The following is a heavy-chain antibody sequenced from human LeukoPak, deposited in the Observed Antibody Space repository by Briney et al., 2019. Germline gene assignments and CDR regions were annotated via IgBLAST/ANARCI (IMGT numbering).Heavy chain of an antibody. J-gene: IGHJ4*02. CDR1: GASVSNYY. CDR2: FHYSGST. Sequence: PSETLSLTCRVSGASVSNYYWSWIRQSPGKGLEWIGFFHYSGSTNYNPSLKSRVTISVDTSKDQFSLKPSSVTAADTAVYYCARDQWIQTKPGPFDYWGQGTLVTVSS. D-gene: IGHD5-18*01. V-gene: IGHV4-59*02. CDR3: ARDQWIQTKPGPFDY.